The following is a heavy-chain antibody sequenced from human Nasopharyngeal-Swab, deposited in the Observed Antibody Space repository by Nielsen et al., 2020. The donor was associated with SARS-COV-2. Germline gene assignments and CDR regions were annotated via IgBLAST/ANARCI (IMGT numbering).Heavy chain of an antibody. D-gene: IGHD6-19*01. CDR3: ARADSSGWFFSD. Sequence: VRQAQGKGLEWVSYISSSDSTTYYADSVKGRFTISRDNAKNSLYLQMNSLRVEDTGVYYCARADSSGWFFSDWGRGTLVTVSS. CDR2: ISSSDSTT. V-gene: IGHV3-48*03. J-gene: IGHJ4*02.